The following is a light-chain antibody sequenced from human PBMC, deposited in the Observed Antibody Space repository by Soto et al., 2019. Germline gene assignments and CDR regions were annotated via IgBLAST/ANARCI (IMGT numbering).Light chain of an antibody. CDR2: GAS. J-gene: IGKJ3*01. V-gene: IGKV3-20*01. Sequence: IVLTQSPGTLSLSPGERATLSCRASQSVSSSYLAWYQQKPGQTPRLLIYGASTRATGVPARFSGSGSGTDFTLTISRLEPEDFAVYYCQQFGNSRYIFGPGTKVDIK. CDR3: QQFGNSRYI. CDR1: QSVSSSY.